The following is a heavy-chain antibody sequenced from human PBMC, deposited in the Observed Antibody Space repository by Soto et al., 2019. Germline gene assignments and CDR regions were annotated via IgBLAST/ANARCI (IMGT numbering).Heavy chain of an antibody. D-gene: IGHD1-1*01. CDR3: AKDGQFRTDGFDV. V-gene: IGHV3-23*01. CDR1: GFTFNSHG. CDR2: LSRGGGTT. J-gene: IGHJ3*01. Sequence: GGSLRLSCAASGFTFNSHGMSWVRQVPGKGLEWIAGLSRGGGTTYYADSVKGRFTISRDNSKNILDLIMNSLKVEDTALYYCAKDGQFRTDGFDVWGQGTMVTVSS.